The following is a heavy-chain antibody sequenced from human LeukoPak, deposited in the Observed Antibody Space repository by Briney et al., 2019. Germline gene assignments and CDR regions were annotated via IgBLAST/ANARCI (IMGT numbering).Heavy chain of an antibody. D-gene: IGHD4-17*01. CDR1: GFTFSNAW. CDR2: IKNKTDGGTT. V-gene: IGHV3-15*01. J-gene: IGHJ4*02. CDR3: TTYYGDYGPQGFDY. Sequence: GGSLRLSCAASGFTFSNAWMSWVRQAPGKGLEWVGRIKNKTDGGTTDYAAPVKGRFTISRDDSKNTLYLQMNSLKTEDTAVYYCTTYYGDYGPQGFDYWGQGTLVTVSS.